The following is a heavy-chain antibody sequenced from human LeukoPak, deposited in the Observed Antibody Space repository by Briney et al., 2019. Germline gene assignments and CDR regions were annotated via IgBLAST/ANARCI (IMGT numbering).Heavy chain of an antibody. Sequence: GGSLRLSCAASGFTFSSYAMHWVRQAPGKGLEWVAVISYDGCNKYYADSVKGRFTISRDNSKNTLYLQMNSLRAEDTAVYYCARRALDAFDIWGQGTMVTVSS. CDR2: ISYDGCNK. V-gene: IGHV3-30-3*01. CDR3: ARRALDAFDI. CDR1: GFTFSSYA. J-gene: IGHJ3*02.